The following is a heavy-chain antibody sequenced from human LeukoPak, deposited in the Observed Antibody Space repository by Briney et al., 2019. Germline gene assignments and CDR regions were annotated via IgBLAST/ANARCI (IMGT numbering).Heavy chain of an antibody. CDR2: IWYDGSNK. CDR3: ARDTPNYDFWSGYYPHFDY. CDR1: GFTFSSYG. V-gene: IGHV3-33*01. Sequence: GRSLRLSCAASGFTFSSYGMHWVRQAPGKGLEWVALIWYDGSNKYYADSVKGRFTISRDNAKNSLYLQMNSLRAEDTAVYYCARDTPNYDFWSGYYPHFDYWGQGTLVTVSS. D-gene: IGHD3-3*01. J-gene: IGHJ4*02.